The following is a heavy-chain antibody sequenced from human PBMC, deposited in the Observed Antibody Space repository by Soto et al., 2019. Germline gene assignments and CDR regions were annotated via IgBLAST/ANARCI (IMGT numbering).Heavy chain of an antibody. V-gene: IGHV1-8*01. D-gene: IGHD3-10*01. J-gene: IGHJ5*02. CDR2: MNPNSGNT. Sequence: ASVKVSCKASGYTFTSYDINWVRQATGQGLEWMGWMNPNSGNTGYAQKFQGRVTMTRNTSISTAYMELSSLRSEDTAVYYCARGVSRYYGSGSFRGWFDPWGQGTLVTVSS. CDR1: GYTFTSYD. CDR3: ARGVSRYYGSGSFRGWFDP.